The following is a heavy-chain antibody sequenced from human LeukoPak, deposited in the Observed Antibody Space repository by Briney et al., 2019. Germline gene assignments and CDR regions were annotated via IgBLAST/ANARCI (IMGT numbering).Heavy chain of an antibody. D-gene: IGHD2-2*02. V-gene: IGHV3-21*01. CDR1: GFTFSSYS. CDR3: ARDATRTYCSSTSCYRYFDL. CDR2: ISSSSSYI. Sequence: PGWYLRLSCAASGFTFSSYSMNWVRQAPGKGLEWVSSISSSSSYIYYADSVKGRFTISRDNAKNSLYLQMNSLRAEDTAVYYCARDATRTYCSSTSCYRYFDLWGRGTLVTVSS. J-gene: IGHJ2*01.